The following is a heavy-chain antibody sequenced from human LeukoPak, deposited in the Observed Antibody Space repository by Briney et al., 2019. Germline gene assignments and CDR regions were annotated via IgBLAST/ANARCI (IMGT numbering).Heavy chain of an antibody. J-gene: IGHJ4*02. D-gene: IGHD3-3*01. CDR3: ARGEGIFFDY. CDR1: GYTFTNFA. V-gene: IGHV1-18*01. Sequence: VSVTVSCKASGYTFTNFAISWVRQAPGQRLEWMGWVSAYNGNTNYAQKFQGRVSMTTDTSTSTAYMDLRSLRSDDTAVYYCARGEGIFFDYWGQGTLVTVSS. CDR2: VSAYNGNT.